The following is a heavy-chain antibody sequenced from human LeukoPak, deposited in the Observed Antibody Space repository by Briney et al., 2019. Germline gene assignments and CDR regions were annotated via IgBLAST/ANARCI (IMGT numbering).Heavy chain of an antibody. CDR1: GFTFSNYW. CDR2: IKSDGTTT. V-gene: IGHV3-74*01. Sequence: GGALRLSCAASGFTFSNYWMHWVRQAPGKGRVWVSRIKSDGTTTSYADSVKGRFTISRDNAKNTLYLQMSSLRAEDTAVYYCATSSVWGGAFNIWGQGTMVTVSS. CDR3: ATSSVWGGAFNI. D-gene: IGHD3-16*01. J-gene: IGHJ3*02.